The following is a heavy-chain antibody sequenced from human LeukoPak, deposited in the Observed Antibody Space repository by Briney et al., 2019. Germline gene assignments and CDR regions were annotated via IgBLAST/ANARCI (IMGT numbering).Heavy chain of an antibody. V-gene: IGHV1-69*05. J-gene: IGHJ4*02. CDR3: ARTAVSTVAGTAPFDY. CDR2: IIPIVGTA. D-gene: IGHD6-19*01. CDR1: GGTFSSYA. Sequence: GASVKVSCKASGGTFSSYAISWVRQAPGQGLEWMGRIIPIVGTANYAQKFQGRVTITTDESTSTAYMELSSLRSEDTAVYYCARTAVSTVAGTAPFDYWGQGTLVTVSS.